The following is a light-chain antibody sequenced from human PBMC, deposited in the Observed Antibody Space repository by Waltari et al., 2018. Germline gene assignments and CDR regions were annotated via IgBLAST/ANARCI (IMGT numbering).Light chain of an antibody. CDR1: NIETKR. J-gene: IGLJ3*02. CDR3: QVWDDTTNSGV. CDR2: YDT. Sequence: YVLTQPPSVSVAPGKPATLTCGGDNIETKRVNWYQQKPGQAPVLVLFYDTDRPSGIPDRFSGSNSGNTATLTISWVEAGDEADYHCQVWDDTTNSGVFGGGTRLTVL. V-gene: IGLV3-21*04.